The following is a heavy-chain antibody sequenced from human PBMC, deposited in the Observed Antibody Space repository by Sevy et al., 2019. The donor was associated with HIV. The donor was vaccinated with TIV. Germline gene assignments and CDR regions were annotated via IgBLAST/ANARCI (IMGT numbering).Heavy chain of an antibody. Sequence: ASVNVSCKASGYTFSNYGINWVRQAPGQGLEWMAWISAYNGNTNYAQKLQGRVTMATDTSTSTAYMELRSLRSDDTAVYYCARGPKILRFSSPTGEDIYYYMDVWGKGTTVTVSS. CDR2: ISAYNGNT. CDR3: ARGPKILRFSSPTGEDIYYYMDV. V-gene: IGHV1-18*01. CDR1: GYTFSNYG. D-gene: IGHD3-3*01. J-gene: IGHJ6*03.